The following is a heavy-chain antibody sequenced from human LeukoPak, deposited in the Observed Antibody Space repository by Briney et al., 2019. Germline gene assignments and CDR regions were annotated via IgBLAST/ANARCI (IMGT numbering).Heavy chain of an antibody. CDR2: IYYSGST. D-gene: IGHD2-15*01. CDR1: GGSISSSSYY. V-gene: IGHV4-39*07. Sequence: ASETLSLTCTVSGGSISSSSYYWGWIRQPPGKGLEWIGSIYYSGSTYYNPSLKSRVTISVDTSKNQFSLKLSSVTAADTAVYYCARGKFVVVAATPAYYYYYYMDVWGKGTTVTVSS. J-gene: IGHJ6*03. CDR3: ARGKFVVVAATPAYYYYYYMDV.